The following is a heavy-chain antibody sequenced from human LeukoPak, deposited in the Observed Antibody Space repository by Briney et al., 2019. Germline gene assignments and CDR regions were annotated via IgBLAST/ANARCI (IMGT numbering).Heavy chain of an antibody. CDR2: IKQDGSEK. V-gene: IGHV3-7*01. Sequence: GGSLRLSCAASGFTFSSYWMSWVRQAPGKGREWVANIKQDGSEKYYVDSVKGRFTISRDNAKNSLYLQMNSLRAEDTAVYYCARETIAVAGHFDYWGQGTLVTVSS. CDR1: GFTFSSYW. CDR3: ARETIAVAGHFDY. D-gene: IGHD6-19*01. J-gene: IGHJ4*02.